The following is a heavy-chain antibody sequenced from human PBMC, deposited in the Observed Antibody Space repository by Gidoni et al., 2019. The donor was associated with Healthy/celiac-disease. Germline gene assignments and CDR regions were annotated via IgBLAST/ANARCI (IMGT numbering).Heavy chain of an antibody. CDR2: ISYDGSNK. Sequence: HVQLVEYGGGVVPPGRSLTLSCAAPGFPFTSYALHWVRQAPGKGLEWVAVISYDGSNKYYADSVKGRFTISRDNSKNTLYLQMNSLRAEYTAVYYCARDSGYSSGWYPTYYFDYWGQGTLVTVSS. J-gene: IGHJ4*02. V-gene: IGHV3-30-3*01. CDR3: ARDSGYSSGWYPTYYFDY. CDR1: GFPFTSYA. D-gene: IGHD6-19*01.